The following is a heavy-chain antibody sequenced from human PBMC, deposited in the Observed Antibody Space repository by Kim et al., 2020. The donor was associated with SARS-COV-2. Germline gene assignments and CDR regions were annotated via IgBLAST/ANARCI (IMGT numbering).Heavy chain of an antibody. D-gene: IGHD6-19*01. J-gene: IGHJ4*02. Sequence: GGSLRLSCAASGFTFSDHAMNWVRQAPGKGLEWVSVVHGGGSATYYADSVKGRFTISRDNSKNMVYLQMHSLRPDDTAIYYCATGGEWLVLRSYFDSWGQGTLVTVSS. CDR2: VHGGGSAT. V-gene: IGHV3-23*03. CDR3: ATGGEWLVLRSYFDS. CDR1: GFTFSDHA.